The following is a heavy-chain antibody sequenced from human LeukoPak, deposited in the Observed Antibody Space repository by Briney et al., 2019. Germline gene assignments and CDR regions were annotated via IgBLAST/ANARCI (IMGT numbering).Heavy chain of an antibody. J-gene: IGHJ3*02. V-gene: IGHV3-21*01. CDR3: ARERVTTTAFDI. CDR1: GFTFSSYP. CDR2: ITTTSSQI. Sequence: GGSLRLSCAASGFTFSSYPMSWVRQAPGKGLEWVSYITTTSSQIYYGDSVKGRFTISRDNAKNSLYLQMNSLRAEDTAVYYCARERVTTTAFDIWGQGTMVTVSS. D-gene: IGHD5-12*01.